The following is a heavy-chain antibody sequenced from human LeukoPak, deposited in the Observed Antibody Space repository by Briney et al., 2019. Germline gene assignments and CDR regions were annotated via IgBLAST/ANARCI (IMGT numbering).Heavy chain of an antibody. Sequence: SETLSLTCAVSGGSISSGGYSWSWIRQPPGKGLEWIGEINHSGSTNYNPSLKSRVTISVDTSKNQFSLKLSSVTAADTAVYYCARGGNSYGWGDYYFDYWGQGTLVTVSS. V-gene: IGHV4-34*01. CDR1: GGSISSGGYS. J-gene: IGHJ4*02. CDR3: ARGGNSYGWGDYYFDY. D-gene: IGHD5-18*01. CDR2: INHSGST.